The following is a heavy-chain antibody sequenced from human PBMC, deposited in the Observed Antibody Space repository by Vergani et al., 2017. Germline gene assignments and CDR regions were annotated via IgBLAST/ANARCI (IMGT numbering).Heavy chain of an antibody. J-gene: IGHJ2*01. D-gene: IGHD2-2*01. V-gene: IGHV1-69*18. CDR2: IIPIFGTA. CDR1: VGTFSSYA. CDR3: ARDQEGYCSSTSCYWGWYFDL. Sequence: QVQVVQSGAEVKKSGASVKVSCKASVGTFSSYAISWVRQAPGQGLEWMGRIIPIFGTANYAQKFQGRVTITADESTSTAYMELSSLRSEDTAVYYCARDQEGYCSSTSCYWGWYFDLWGRGTLVTVSS.